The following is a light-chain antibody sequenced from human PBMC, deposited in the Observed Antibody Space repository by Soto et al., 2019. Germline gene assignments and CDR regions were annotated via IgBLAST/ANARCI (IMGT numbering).Light chain of an antibody. J-gene: IGLJ1*01. CDR3: SSYTSSTTEV. Sequence: QSALTQPASVSGSPGQSITISCTGTSSDVGGYNYVSWYQQHPGKAPKLMIYDVSSRPSGVSNRFSGSKSGNTASLTISGLQAEDEADYYCSSYTSSTTEVFGTGTKVPVL. CDR2: DVS. CDR1: SSDVGGYNY. V-gene: IGLV2-14*01.